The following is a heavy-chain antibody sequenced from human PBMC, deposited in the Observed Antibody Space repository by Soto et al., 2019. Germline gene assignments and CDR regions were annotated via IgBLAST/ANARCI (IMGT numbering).Heavy chain of an antibody. CDR1: GGTFSSYA. V-gene: IGHV1-69*13. J-gene: IGHJ6*02. CDR3: ARDRRARRDYYYGMDV. Sequence: SVKVSRKASGGTFSSYAISWVRQAPGQGLEWMGGIIPIFGTANYAQKFQGRVTITADESTSTAYMELSSLRSEDTAVYYCARDRRARRDYYYGMDVWGQGTTVTVSS. CDR2: IIPIFGTA.